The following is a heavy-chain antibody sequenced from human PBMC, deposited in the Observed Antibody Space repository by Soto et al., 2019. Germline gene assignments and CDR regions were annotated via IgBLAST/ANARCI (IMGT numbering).Heavy chain of an antibody. Sequence: QVQLVESGGGMVQPGRSLRLSCAASGFTFSNYGMHWVRQAPGKGLEWVAVISYDGSDKYYADSVKGRFSISGDNSKNTLYLQMNSLRAEHTAVYYCAKVTGYCSSSSCRRDYYYYYGMDVWGQGTTVTVSS. CDR3: AKVTGYCSSSSCRRDYYYYYGMDV. CDR2: ISYDGSDK. J-gene: IGHJ6*02. V-gene: IGHV3-30*18. D-gene: IGHD2-2*01. CDR1: GFTFSNYG.